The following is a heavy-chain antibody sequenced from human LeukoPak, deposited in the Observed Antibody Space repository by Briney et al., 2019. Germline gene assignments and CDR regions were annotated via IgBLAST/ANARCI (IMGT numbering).Heavy chain of an antibody. CDR2: IFTNGFT. V-gene: IGHV3-66*01. CDR3: STGAND. J-gene: IGHJ4*02. Sequence: GGSLRLSCAASGFIVSTNYMTWVRQASGKGLEWVSSIFTNGFTYYADSVKGRFTISKDKSKNTLYLQMNSLRDEDTAVYYCSTGANDWGQGTLVTVSS. CDR1: GFIVSTNY.